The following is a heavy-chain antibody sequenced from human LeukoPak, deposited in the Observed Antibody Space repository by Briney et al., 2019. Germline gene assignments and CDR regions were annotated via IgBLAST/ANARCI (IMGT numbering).Heavy chain of an antibody. CDR1: GGSISSGSYY. CDR2: IYHSGST. Sequence: PSETLSLTCTVSGGSISSGSYYWSWIRQPPGKGLEWIGTIYHSGSTYYNPSLKSRVTISVDTSKNQFSLNLTSLTAADTAVYYCARDRKYYYHMDVWGKGTTVTVSS. CDR3: ARDRKYYYHMDV. V-gene: IGHV4-39*07. J-gene: IGHJ6*03. D-gene: IGHD1-14*01.